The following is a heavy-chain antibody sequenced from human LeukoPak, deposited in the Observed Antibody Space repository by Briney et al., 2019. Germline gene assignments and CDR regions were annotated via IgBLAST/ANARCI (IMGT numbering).Heavy chain of an antibody. CDR1: GFTFNNYA. D-gene: IGHD3-22*01. Sequence: GGSLRLSCAASGFTFNNYAISWVRQAPGKGLEWVSGVTPGGNIPYYADSVKGRFTISRDNSNNTLYLQMGSLRAADTALYYCAKDIWLVSSGFQTFDLWGQGTLVTVSS. V-gene: IGHV3-23*01. J-gene: IGHJ4*02. CDR3: AKDIWLVSSGFQTFDL. CDR2: VTPGGNIP.